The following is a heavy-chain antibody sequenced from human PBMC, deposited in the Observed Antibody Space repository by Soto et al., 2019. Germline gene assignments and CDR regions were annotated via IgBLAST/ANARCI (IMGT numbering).Heavy chain of an antibody. CDR2: IWYDGSNK. Sequence: QVQLVESGGGVVQPGRSLRLSCAASGFAFSSYGMHWVRQTPGKGLEWVALIWYDGSNKYYADSVKGRFTISRDNSKNTPYLQTHSLRAEDTAVYFCARSPPGVAGRYYFDLWGQGTQVTVSS. CDR3: ARSPPGVAGRYYFDL. V-gene: IGHV3-33*01. J-gene: IGHJ4*02. D-gene: IGHD6-6*01. CDR1: GFAFSSYG.